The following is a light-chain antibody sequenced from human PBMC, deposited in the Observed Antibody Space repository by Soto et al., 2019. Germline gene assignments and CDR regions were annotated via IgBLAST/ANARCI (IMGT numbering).Light chain of an antibody. V-gene: IGKV3-15*01. Sequence: ETVMTQSPATLSVSPGDRATLSCRASQSVHTYLAWYQQKPGQAPRLLIYGASTRATGIPAMFSGSGSGTEFPFTISSLQSEDFAIYYCQQYSNWPPFTFGPGTKVDIK. CDR3: QQYSNWPPFT. CDR1: QSVHTY. CDR2: GAS. J-gene: IGKJ3*01.